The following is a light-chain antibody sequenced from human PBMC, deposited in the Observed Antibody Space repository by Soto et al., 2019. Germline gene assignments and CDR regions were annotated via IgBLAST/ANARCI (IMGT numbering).Light chain of an antibody. CDR1: QSVLYRSNNKNY. CDR3: QQYYSTPHT. J-gene: IGKJ2*01. CDR2: WAS. V-gene: IGKV4-1*01. Sequence: DIVMTQSPDSLAVSLGERATINCKSRQSVLYRSNNKNYLGWYQHKTGQPPKLLIYWASTRESGVPDRFNGSGSGTDFTLTISSLQAEDVAVYYCQQYYSTPHTFGQGTKREI.